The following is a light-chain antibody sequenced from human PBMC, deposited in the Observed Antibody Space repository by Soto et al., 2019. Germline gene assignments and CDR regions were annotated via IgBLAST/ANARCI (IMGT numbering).Light chain of an antibody. J-gene: IGKJ4*01. CDR2: EAS. V-gene: IGKV1-27*01. Sequence: DIEMTQSPSSLSASAGGRATISCRASQGISNYLAWYQQKPGQVPSLLIYEASTMPSGVPARFSGSGSATDFTLTISRLQPEDVATYYCQQYNSAPLTFGGGTKVDIK. CDR1: QGISNY. CDR3: QQYNSAPLT.